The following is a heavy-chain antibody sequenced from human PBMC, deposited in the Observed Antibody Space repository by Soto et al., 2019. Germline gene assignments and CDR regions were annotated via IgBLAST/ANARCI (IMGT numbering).Heavy chain of an antibody. D-gene: IGHD3-3*01. Sequence: GGSLRLSCAASGFTFSSYSMNWVRQAPGKGLEWVSSISSSSSYIYYADSVKGRFTISRDNAKNSLYLQMNSLRAEDTAVYYLGRAPALRFLVWFFVDSWGQGTLVTVSS. CDR2: ISSSSSYI. CDR3: GRAPALRFLVWFFVDS. J-gene: IGHJ4*02. CDR1: GFTFSSYS. V-gene: IGHV3-21*01.